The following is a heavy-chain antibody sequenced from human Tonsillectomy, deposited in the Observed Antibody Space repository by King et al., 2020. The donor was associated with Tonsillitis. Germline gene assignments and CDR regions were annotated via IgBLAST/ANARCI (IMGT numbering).Heavy chain of an antibody. V-gene: IGHV3-48*04. Sequence: VQLVESGGGLVQPGGSLRLSCAASGFTFSSYSMNWVRQAPGKGLEWVSYISSSSSTIYYADSVKGRFTISRDNAKNSLYLQMNSLRAEDTAVYYCARDAEVVTAIPNWFDPWGQGTLVTVSS. CDR2: ISSSSSTI. D-gene: IGHD2-21*02. J-gene: IGHJ5*02. CDR1: GFTFSSYS. CDR3: ARDAEVVTAIPNWFDP.